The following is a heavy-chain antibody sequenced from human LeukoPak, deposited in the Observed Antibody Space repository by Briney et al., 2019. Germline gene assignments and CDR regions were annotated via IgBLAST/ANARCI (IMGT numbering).Heavy chain of an antibody. CDR3: TTQLLYEHNFDY. D-gene: IGHD2-2*02. CDR1: GFTFSDAW. J-gene: IGHJ4*02. V-gene: IGHV3-15*01. CDR2: IKSNTDGGAT. Sequence: GGSLRLSCAASGFTFSDAWMSWVRQTPGKGLEWVDRIKSNTDGGATDFAAPVKGRFTISRDDSENALYLQMNSLKTEDTAVYYCTTQLLYEHNFDYWGQGTLVTVSS.